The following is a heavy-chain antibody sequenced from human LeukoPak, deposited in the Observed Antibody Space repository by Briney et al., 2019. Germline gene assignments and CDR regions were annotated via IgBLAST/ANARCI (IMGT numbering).Heavy chain of an antibody. CDR3: ARSRYCSSTSRYEIFYSGYD. D-gene: IGHD2-2*01. V-gene: IGHV1-69*13. CDR2: IIPIFGTA. J-gene: IGHJ4*02. CDR1: GGTFSSYA. Sequence: ASVKVSCKASGGTFSSYAISWVRQAPGQGLEWMGGIIPIFGTANYAQKFQGRVTITADESTSTAYMELSSLRSEDTAVYYCARSRYCSSTSRYEIFYSGYDWGQGTLVTVSS.